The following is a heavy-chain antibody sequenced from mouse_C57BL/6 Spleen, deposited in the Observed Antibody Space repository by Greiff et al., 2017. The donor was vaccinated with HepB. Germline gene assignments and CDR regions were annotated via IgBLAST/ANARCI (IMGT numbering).Heavy chain of an antibody. Sequence: QVQLKESGAELVKPGASAKMSCKASGYTFTSYWITWVKQRPGQGLEWIGDIYPGSGSTNYNEKFKSKATLTVDTSSSTAYMQLSSLTSEDSAVYYCARDGNYPYYFDYWGQGTTLTVSS. CDR1: GYTFTSYW. CDR2: IYPGSGST. J-gene: IGHJ2*01. D-gene: IGHD2-1*01. V-gene: IGHV1-55*01. CDR3: ARDGNYPYYFDY.